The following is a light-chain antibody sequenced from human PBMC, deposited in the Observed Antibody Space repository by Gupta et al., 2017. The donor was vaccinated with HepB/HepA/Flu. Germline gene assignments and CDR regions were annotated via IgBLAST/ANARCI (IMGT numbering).Light chain of an antibody. J-gene: IGLJ2*01. V-gene: IGLV1-47*01. CDR3: AAWDDSLSAVV. CDR1: SSNIGSNY. CDR2: RNN. Sequence: QSVLTHPPSASGTPGQRVTIACSGSSSNIGSNYVHLYKQHPGTAPKILLYRNNVRPSGVPERCSGSKSGTAASLASSGLRSEDEADYYCAAWDDSLSAVVFGGGTKLTVL.